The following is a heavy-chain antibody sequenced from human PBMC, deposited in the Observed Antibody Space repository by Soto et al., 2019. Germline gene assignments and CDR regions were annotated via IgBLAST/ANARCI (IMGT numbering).Heavy chain of an antibody. CDR3: ARGLHQLPPGGY. V-gene: IGHV4-34*01. CDR1: GGSSSGYY. D-gene: IGHD2-2*01. CDR2: INHSGST. J-gene: IGHJ4*02. Sequence: PSETLSLTCGVYGGSSSGYYCSWIRQPPGKGLEWIGEINHSGSTNYNPSLKSRVTISVDTSKNQFSLKLSSVTAADTAVYYCARGLHQLPPGGYWGQGTLVTVSS.